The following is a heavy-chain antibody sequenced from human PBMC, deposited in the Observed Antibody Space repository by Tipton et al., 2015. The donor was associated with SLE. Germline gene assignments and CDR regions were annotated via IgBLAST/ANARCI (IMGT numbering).Heavy chain of an antibody. J-gene: IGHJ4*02. CDR2: INHGGST. CDR1: GGSFSGYY. Sequence: LRLSCAVYGGSFSGYYWSWIRQPPGKGLDWIGEINHGGSTNYDPSLKSRVTISVDTSKNQFSLKVSSVTAADTAVYYCARGGEAAAGCYFDYWGQGTLVTVSS. V-gene: IGHV4-34*01. CDR3: ARGGEAAAGCYFDY. D-gene: IGHD6-13*01.